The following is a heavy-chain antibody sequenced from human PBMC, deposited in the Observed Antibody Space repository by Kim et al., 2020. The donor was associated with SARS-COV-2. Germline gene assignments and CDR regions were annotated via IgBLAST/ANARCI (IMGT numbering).Heavy chain of an antibody. D-gene: IGHD3-9*01. J-gene: IGHJ4*02. CDR2: ISYDGSNK. Sequence: GGSLRLSCAASGFTFSSYAMHWVRQAPGKGLEWVAVISYDGSNKYYADSVKGRFTISRDNSKNTLYLQMNSLRAEDTAVYYCARERGELRYFDWGQGTLVTVSS. V-gene: IGHV3-30*04. CDR1: GFTFSSYA. CDR3: ARERGELRYFD.